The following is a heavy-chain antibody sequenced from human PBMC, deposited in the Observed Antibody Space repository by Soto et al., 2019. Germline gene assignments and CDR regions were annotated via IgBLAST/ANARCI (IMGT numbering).Heavy chain of an antibody. CDR3: ANVPLPFVAGAPYYYYYYGMDV. CDR1: GFTFSSYA. V-gene: IGHV3-23*01. CDR2: ISGSGGST. Sequence: PGGSLRLSCAASGFTFSSYAMSWVRQAPGKGLEWVSAISGSGGSTYYADSVKGRFTISRDNSKNTLYLQMNSLRAEDTAVYYCANVPLPFVAGAPYYYYYYGMDVWGQGTTVTVSS. J-gene: IGHJ6*02. D-gene: IGHD6-19*01.